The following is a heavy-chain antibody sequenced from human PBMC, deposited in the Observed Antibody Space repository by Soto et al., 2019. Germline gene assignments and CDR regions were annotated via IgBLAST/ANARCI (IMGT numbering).Heavy chain of an antibody. CDR1: GDSVSSNSAA. D-gene: IGHD3-10*01. J-gene: IGHJ5*02. CDR2: TYYRSRFFS. Sequence: SQTLSLTCAISGDSVSSNSAAWNWIRQSPSGGLEWLGRTYYRSRFFSDYAESVKSRIIINPDTSKNQFSLQLKSVTPEDTAVYYCVRDRYSSSGWFDPWGQGTPVTVSS. CDR3: VRDRYSSSGWFDP. V-gene: IGHV6-1*01.